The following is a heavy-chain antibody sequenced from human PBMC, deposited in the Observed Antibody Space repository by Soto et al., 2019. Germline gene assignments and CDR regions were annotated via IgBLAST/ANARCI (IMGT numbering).Heavy chain of an antibody. Sequence: GSGKVSFKACGYRFTSDAIVLVRQAPGQGLEWMGWVSPHNDNRNYTQKFRDRVTMTTDTSISTAYMELSRLRSDDTAVYYCAREQGWQLGGHYYYYGMDVWGQGTTVTVSS. CDR2: VSPHNDNR. V-gene: IGHV1-18*04. CDR3: AREQGWQLGGHYYYYGMDV. D-gene: IGHD6-6*01. J-gene: IGHJ6*01. CDR1: GYRFTSDA.